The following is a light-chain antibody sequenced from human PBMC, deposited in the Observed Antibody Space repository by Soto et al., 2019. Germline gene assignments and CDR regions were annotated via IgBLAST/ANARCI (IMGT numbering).Light chain of an antibody. CDR2: GAS. J-gene: IGKJ2*01. CDR1: QSVSSK. V-gene: IGKV3-20*01. Sequence: EIVMTQSPVTLSVSPGERATLSCRASQSVSSKLAWYQQKPGQAPRLLIFGASSRATGIPDRFSGSGSGTGFTLTISRLEPEDFAVYYCQQYGSSPYTFGQGTKVDIK. CDR3: QQYGSSPYT.